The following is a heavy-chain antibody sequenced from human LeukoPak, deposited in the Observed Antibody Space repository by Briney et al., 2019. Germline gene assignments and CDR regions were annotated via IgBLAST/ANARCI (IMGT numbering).Heavy chain of an antibody. V-gene: IGHV3-23*01. Sequence: GGSLRLSCAASGFTFSNYAMSWVRQAPGKGLQWVSAITGSGDSTYYADSVKGRFTISRDNSKNRLYLQMNRLRAEDTAVYYCAKDFVVVPGNVSYFAFWDQGTLVTVSS. CDR2: ITGSGDST. J-gene: IGHJ4*02. D-gene: IGHD2-21*02. CDR3: AKDFVVVPGNVSYFAF. CDR1: GFTFSNYA.